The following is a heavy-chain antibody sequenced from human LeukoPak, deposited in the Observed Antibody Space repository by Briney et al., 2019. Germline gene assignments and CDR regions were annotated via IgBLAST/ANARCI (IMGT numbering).Heavy chain of an antibody. CDR1: GGSISSYY. CDR2: IYYSGST. CDR3: ARHSRRFWSGYYKNYYYYYMDV. J-gene: IGHJ6*03. Sequence: SETLSLTRTVSGGSISSYYWSWIRQPPGKGQEWIRYIYYSGSTNYNPSLKSRVTISVDTSKNQFSLKLSSVTAADTAVYYCARHSRRFWSGYYKNYYYYYMDVWGKGTTVTVSS. D-gene: IGHD3-3*01. V-gene: IGHV4-59*08.